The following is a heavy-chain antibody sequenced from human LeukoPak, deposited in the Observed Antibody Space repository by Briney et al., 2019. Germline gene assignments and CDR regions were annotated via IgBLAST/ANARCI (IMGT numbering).Heavy chain of an antibody. D-gene: IGHD4-17*01. CDR1: GGSISSYY. V-gene: IGHV4-59*01. CDR3: ARGSFGDYPY. J-gene: IGHJ4*02. CDR2: IYYSGST. Sequence: SETLSLTCTVSGGSISSYYWSWIRQPPGKGLEWIGYIYYSGSTNYNPSLKSRVTISVDTSKNQFSLKLSSVTAADTAVYYCARGSFGDYPYWGQGTLVTVSP.